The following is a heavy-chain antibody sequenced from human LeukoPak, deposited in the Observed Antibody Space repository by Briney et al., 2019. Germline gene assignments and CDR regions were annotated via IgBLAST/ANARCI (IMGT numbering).Heavy chain of an antibody. Sequence: GASVKVSCKASGYTFTGYYMHWVRQAPGQGLEWMGIINPSGGSTSYAQRFQGRVTMTRDMSTSTVYMELSSLRSEDTAVYYCARDGRRYYDSSGYYDYWGQGTLVTVSS. CDR2: INPSGGST. CDR3: ARDGRRYYDSSGYYDY. CDR1: GYTFTGYY. V-gene: IGHV1-46*01. J-gene: IGHJ4*02. D-gene: IGHD3-22*01.